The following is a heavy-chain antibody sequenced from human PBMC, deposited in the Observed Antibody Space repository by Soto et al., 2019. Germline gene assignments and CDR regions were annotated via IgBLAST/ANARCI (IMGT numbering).Heavy chain of an antibody. D-gene: IGHD6-6*01. CDR1: GFTVSSYE. CDR2: INIGGDT. J-gene: IGHJ5*02. V-gene: IGHV3-13*01. CDR3: VRGEMRTSSGHTWFDT. Sequence: AGGSLRLSCAASGFTVSSYEIHWVRQGTGKGLEWVSRINIGGDTFYSGSVKGRFTVSREEARNSAYLQMDSLTVGDTAVYYCVRGEMRTSSGHTWFDTWGQGVLVTVSS.